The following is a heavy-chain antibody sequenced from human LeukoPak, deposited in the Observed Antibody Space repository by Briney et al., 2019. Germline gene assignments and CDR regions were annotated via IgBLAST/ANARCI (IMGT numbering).Heavy chain of an antibody. V-gene: IGHV4-34*01. Sequence: SETLSLTCAVYGGSFSGYYCSWIRQPPGKGLEWIGEINHSGSTNYNPSLKSRVTISVDTSKNQFSLKLSSVTAADTAVYYCALTAVAGDKIFDYWGQGTLVTVSS. D-gene: IGHD6-19*01. CDR3: ALTAVAGDKIFDY. J-gene: IGHJ4*02. CDR1: GGSFSGYY. CDR2: INHSGST.